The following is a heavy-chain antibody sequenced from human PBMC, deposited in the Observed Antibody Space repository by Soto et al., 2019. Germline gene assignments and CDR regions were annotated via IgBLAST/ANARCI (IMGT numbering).Heavy chain of an antibody. CDR3: ARSAGYEPDAFDI. Sequence: ASVKVSCKASGGTFSSYTISWVRQAPGQGLEWMGRIIPILGIANYAQKFQGRVTITADKSTSTAYMELSSLRSEDTAVSYCARSAGYEPDAFDIWGQGTMVTVSS. D-gene: IGHD1-1*01. CDR1: GGTFSSYT. CDR2: IIPILGIA. V-gene: IGHV1-69*02. J-gene: IGHJ3*02.